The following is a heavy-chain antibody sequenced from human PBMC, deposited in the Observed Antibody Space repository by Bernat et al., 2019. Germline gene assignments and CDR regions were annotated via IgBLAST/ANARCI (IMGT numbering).Heavy chain of an antibody. CDR3: AREAAATGMWYLDY. Sequence: QVQLVESGGGVVQPGRSLRLSCAASGFTFSSYGMHWVRQAPGKGLEWVAVISYDGSNKYYADSVKGRFTISRDNAKNTLYLQMNSLRAEDTAVYYCAREAAATGMWYLDYWGQGTLVTVPS. V-gene: IGHV3-30*03. CDR1: GFTFSSYG. D-gene: IGHD6-13*01. J-gene: IGHJ4*02. CDR2: ISYDGSNK.